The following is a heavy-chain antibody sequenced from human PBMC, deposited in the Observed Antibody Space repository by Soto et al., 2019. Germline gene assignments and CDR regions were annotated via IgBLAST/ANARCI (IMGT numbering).Heavy chain of an antibody. D-gene: IGHD6-19*01. CDR3: AREEYQYHSSATGVYGMEA. V-gene: IGHV4-61*01. Sequence: SETLSLTCTVSGGSVSSGSYYWSWIRQPPGKGLEWIGYIYYSGSTNYNPSLKSRVTISVDTSKNQFSLKLSSVTAADTAVYYCAREEYQYHSSATGVYGMEAWGQGTTVTVSS. CDR2: IYYSGST. CDR1: GGSVSSGSYY. J-gene: IGHJ6*02.